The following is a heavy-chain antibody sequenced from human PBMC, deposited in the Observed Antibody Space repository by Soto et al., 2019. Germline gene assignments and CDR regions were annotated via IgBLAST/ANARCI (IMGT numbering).Heavy chain of an antibody. Sequence: QVQLVQSGSEGKEPGASMKISCQASGYTFTRYDITWVRQATGQGLEWMGWMNPQTGNTAYAEKFQGRGKMTRSTSINTAYMELSGLRSEDTAVYYCARLSEESSSSNYYYFYMDVWGKGSTVTVSS. CDR2: MNPQTGNT. CDR1: GYTFTRYD. D-gene: IGHD6-6*01. J-gene: IGHJ6*03. V-gene: IGHV1-8*01. CDR3: ARLSEESSSSNYYYFYMDV.